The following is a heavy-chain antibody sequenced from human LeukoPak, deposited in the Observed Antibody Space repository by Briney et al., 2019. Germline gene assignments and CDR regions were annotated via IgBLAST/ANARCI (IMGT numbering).Heavy chain of an antibody. Sequence: ASVKVSCKVSGYTLTELSMHWVRQAPGKGLEWMGWINPNSGGTNYAQKFQGRVTMTRDTSISTAYMELSRLRSDDTAVYYCATDFLTRVVYWGQGTLVTVSS. CDR3: ATDFLTRVVY. J-gene: IGHJ4*02. CDR1: GYTLTELS. CDR2: INPNSGGT. D-gene: IGHD3-9*01. V-gene: IGHV1-2*02.